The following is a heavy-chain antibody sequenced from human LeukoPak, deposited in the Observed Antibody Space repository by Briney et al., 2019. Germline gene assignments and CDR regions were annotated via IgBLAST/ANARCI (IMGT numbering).Heavy chain of an antibody. CDR3: ARARPGYCSSTSCYSFDY. CDR2: IIPIFGTA. D-gene: IGHD2-2*03. J-gene: IGHJ4*02. CDR1: GGTFSSYA. Sequence: ASVKVSCNASGGTFSSYAISWVRQAPGQGLEWMGRIIPIFGTANYAQKFQGRVTITTDESTSTAYMELSRLRSDDTAVYYCARARPGYCSSTSCYSFDYWGQGTLVTVSS. V-gene: IGHV1-69*05.